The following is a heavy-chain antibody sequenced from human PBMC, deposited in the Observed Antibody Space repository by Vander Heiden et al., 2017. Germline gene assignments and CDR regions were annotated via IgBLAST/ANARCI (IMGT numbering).Heavy chain of an antibody. CDR3: TTMTTMNSDY. J-gene: IGHJ4*02. D-gene: IGHD3-3*01. CDR2: IKRKADGETV. V-gene: IGHV3-15*01. CDR1: GFTFYSAW. Sequence: EVQLVASGGGLVKPGGSLRLSCAASGFTFYSAWMSWVRQAPGKGLEWIGRIKRKADGETVDYAAPVSGRFTISRDDSENTVYLHMDSLESGDTAVYYCTTMTTMNSDYWGQGTLVTVSS.